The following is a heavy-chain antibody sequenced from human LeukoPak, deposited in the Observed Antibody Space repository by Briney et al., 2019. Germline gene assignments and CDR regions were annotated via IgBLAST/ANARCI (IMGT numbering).Heavy chain of an antibody. V-gene: IGHV3-30*18. CDR2: ISYDGSNK. D-gene: IGHD3-22*01. J-gene: IGHJ4*02. CDR3: AKGRYYDSSAYYSLDYFDY. CDR1: GFTFSNYG. Sequence: SGGSLRLSCAASGFTFSNYGMHWVRQAPGKGLEWVAVISYDGSNKHYADSVKGRFTISRDNSKNTLYLQMNSLRAEDTAVYYCAKGRYYDSSAYYSLDYFDYRGQGTLVTVSS.